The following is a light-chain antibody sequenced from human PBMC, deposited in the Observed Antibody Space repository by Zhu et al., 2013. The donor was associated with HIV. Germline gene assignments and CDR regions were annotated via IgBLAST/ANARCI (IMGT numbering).Light chain of an antibody. V-gene: IGLV2-14*01. J-gene: IGLJ3*02. CDR2: EVS. CDR1: SSDVGGYNY. CDR3: CSYAGSSTSV. Sequence: QSALTQPASVSGSPGQSITISCAGTSSDVGGYNYVSWYQQHPGKAPKVMIYEVSNRPSGVSNRFSGSKSGNTASLTISGLQAEDEADYYCCSYAGSSTSVFGGGTKLTVL.